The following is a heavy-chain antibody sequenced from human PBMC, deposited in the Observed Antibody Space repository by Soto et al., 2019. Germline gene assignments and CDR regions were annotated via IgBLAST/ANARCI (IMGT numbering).Heavy chain of an antibody. J-gene: IGHJ5*02. CDR3: AQERCATSGCYSWLDP. CDR2: IIPMYGTP. D-gene: IGHD2-21*02. CDR1: GGTFSSHV. V-gene: IGHV1-69*01. Sequence: QLVQPGAEVKKPGSSVKVSCKASGGTFSSHVISWVRQAPGQGLEWMGGIIPMYGTPNYAQKFQGRVTITADESTSAAYMELSRLRSDDTAVYFCAQERCATSGCYSWLDPWGQGTLVTVSS.